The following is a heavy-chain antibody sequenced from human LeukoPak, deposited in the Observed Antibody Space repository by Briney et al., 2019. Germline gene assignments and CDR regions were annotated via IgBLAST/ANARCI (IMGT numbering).Heavy chain of an antibody. CDR1: GFTFSSSW. CDR2: IKGDGSVQ. J-gene: IGHJ3*02. V-gene: IGHV3-7*02. CDR3: ARARDSGWYQSAFDI. Sequence: HPGGSLRLSCVASGFTFSSSWMNWVRQAPGKGLEWVANIKGDGSVQSYVDSVKGRFTISRDNAQYSLYPQMNSLTAEDTAVYYCARARDSGWYQSAFDIWGQGTMVTVSS. D-gene: IGHD6-19*01.